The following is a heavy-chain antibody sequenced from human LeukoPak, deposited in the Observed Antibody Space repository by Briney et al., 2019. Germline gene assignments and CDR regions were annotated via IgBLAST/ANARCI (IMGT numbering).Heavy chain of an antibody. D-gene: IGHD2-15*01. CDR1: GFTVSSNY. CDR3: AKDSRLGYCSGGSCYSDY. V-gene: IGHV3-53*05. Sequence: PGGSLRLSCAASGFTVSSNYMTWVRQAPGKGLEWVSVIYSAGSTYSADSVKGRFTISRDNSKNTLYLQMNSLRAEDTAVYYCAKDSRLGYCSGGSCYSDYWGQGTLVTVSS. CDR2: IYSAGST. J-gene: IGHJ4*02.